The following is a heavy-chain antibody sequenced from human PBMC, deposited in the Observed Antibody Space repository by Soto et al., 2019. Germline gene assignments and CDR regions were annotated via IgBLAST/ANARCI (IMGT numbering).Heavy chain of an antibody. V-gene: IGHV1-18*01. Sequence: ASVKVSCKASGYTFTSYGISWVRQAPGQGLEWMGWISAYNGNTNYAQKLQGRVTMTTDTSTSTAYMELRSLRSDDTAVYYCASGRIVVVPAAPPAYYYYGMDVSGQGTTVTVFS. CDR2: ISAYNGNT. D-gene: IGHD2-2*01. J-gene: IGHJ6*02. CDR1: GYTFTSYG. CDR3: ASGRIVVVPAAPPAYYYYGMDV.